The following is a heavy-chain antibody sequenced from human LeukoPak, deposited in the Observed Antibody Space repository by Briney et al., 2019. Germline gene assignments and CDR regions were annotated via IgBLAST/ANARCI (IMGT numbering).Heavy chain of an antibody. J-gene: IGHJ4*02. D-gene: IGHD2-2*01. CDR1: GGSISSYY. CDR3: ARHVREYQLLYLDY. Sequence: SETLSLTCTVSGGSISSYYWSWIRQPPGKGLEWIGYIYYSGSTNYNPSLKSRVTISVDTSKNQFSLKLSSVTAADTAVYYCARHVREYQLLYLDYWGQGTLVTVSS. CDR2: IYYSGST. V-gene: IGHV4-59*01.